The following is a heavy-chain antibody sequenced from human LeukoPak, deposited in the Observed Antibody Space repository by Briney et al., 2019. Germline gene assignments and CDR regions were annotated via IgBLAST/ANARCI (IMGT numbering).Heavy chain of an antibody. D-gene: IGHD3-9*01. CDR2: INPDSGGT. CDR3: ARGRDILTGYDAFDI. Sequence: ASVKVSCKASGYTFSGYCIHWVRQAPGQGLEWMGWINPDSGGTNYAQKFQGRVTMTRDTSISTAYMDLSRLTSDDTAVYYCARGRDILTGYDAFDIWGQGTMVTVSS. V-gene: IGHV1-2*02. J-gene: IGHJ3*02. CDR1: GYTFSGYC.